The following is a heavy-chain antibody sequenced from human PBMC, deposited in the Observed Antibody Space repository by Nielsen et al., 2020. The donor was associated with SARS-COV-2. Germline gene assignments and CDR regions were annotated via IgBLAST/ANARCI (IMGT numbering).Heavy chain of an antibody. V-gene: IGHV3-23*01. CDR3: AKPNGQLRWYQWTFDY. Sequence: GGSLRLSCAASGFTFSSYAMSWVRQAPGKGLEWVSAISGSGGSTYYADSVKGRFTISRDNSKSTLFLQMNSLRAEDTAVYYCAKPNGQLRWYQWTFDYWGQGTLVTVFS. CDR2: ISGSGGST. D-gene: IGHD4-23*01. CDR1: GFTFSSYA. J-gene: IGHJ4*02.